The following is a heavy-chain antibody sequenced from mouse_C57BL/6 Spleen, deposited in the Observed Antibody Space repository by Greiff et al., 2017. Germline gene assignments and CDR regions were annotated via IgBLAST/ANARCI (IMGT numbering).Heavy chain of an antibody. V-gene: IGHV14-2*01. J-gene: IGHJ3*01. CDR2: IDPEDGET. CDR1: GFNIKDYY. D-gene: IGHD2-1*01. CDR3: AREGNYEAWLAY. Sequence: VQLQQSGAELVKPGASVKLSCTASGFNIKDYYMHWVKQRTEQGLEWIGRIDPEDGETKYAPKFQGKATLTADTSSNTAYLQLSSLTSEDAAVYYGAREGNYEAWLAYGRQGTLVAVSA.